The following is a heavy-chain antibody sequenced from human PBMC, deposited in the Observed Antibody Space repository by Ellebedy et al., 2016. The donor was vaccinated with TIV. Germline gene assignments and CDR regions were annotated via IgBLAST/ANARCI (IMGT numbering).Heavy chain of an antibody. CDR2: INSDGSST. D-gene: IGHD2-21*02. CDR1: GFTFSSYG. Sequence: GESLKISCVASGFTFSSYGMHWVRQAPGKGLVWVSRINSDGSSTSYADSVKGRFTISRDNAKNTLYLQMNSLRAEDTAVYYCTTDFFVVVTAIPVYGYWGQGTLVTVSS. V-gene: IGHV3-74*01. J-gene: IGHJ4*02. CDR3: TTDFFVVVTAIPVYGY.